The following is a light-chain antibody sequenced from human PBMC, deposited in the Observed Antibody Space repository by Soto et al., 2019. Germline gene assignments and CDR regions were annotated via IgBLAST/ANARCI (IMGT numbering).Light chain of an antibody. V-gene: IGLV2-14*01. Sequence: QSALTQPASVSGSPGLSIAISCTGTSSDVGGYNSVSWYQQHPGKAPKLMIYDVSNRPSGVSNRFSGSKSGNTASLTISGLQAEDEGDYYCSSYTTDGSYVFGTGTKLTVL. CDR3: SSYTTDGSYV. CDR1: SSDVGGYNS. CDR2: DVS. J-gene: IGLJ1*01.